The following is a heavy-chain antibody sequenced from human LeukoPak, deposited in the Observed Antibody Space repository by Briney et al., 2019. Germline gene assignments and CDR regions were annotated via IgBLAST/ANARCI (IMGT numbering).Heavy chain of an antibody. CDR1: GYTFTGYY. CDR3: ATTMGTTEAFDI. Sequence: ASVKVSCKASGYTFTGYYMHWVRQAPGQGLEWMGWSNPNSGGTNYAQKFQGRVNMTRDTSISTAYMELSRRRSDDTAVYYCATTMGTTEAFDIWGQGTMVTVSS. V-gene: IGHV1-2*02. CDR2: SNPNSGGT. J-gene: IGHJ3*02. D-gene: IGHD1-7*01.